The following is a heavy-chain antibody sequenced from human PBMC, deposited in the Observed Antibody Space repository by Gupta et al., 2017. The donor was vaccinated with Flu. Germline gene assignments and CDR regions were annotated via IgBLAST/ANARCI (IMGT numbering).Heavy chain of an antibody. CDR1: GFTFSGSA. J-gene: IGHJ4*02. Sequence: EVQLVESGGGLVQPGGSLKLSCAASGFTFSGSAMHWVRQASGKGLEWVGRIRSKANSYATAYAASVKGRFTISRDDSKNTAYLQMNSLKTEDTAVYYCTSSGGSGGYYWGQGTLVTVSS. CDR3: TSSGGSGGYY. D-gene: IGHD2-15*01. CDR2: IRSKANSYAT. V-gene: IGHV3-73*02.